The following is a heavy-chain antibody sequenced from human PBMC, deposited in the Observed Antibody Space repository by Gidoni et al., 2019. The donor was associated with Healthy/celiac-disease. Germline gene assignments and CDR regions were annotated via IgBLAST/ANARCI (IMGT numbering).Heavy chain of an antibody. D-gene: IGHD6-19*01. V-gene: IGHV3-23*01. CDR3: AKDGRGRNSGYSSGWYRGLVDY. Sequence: EVQLLESGGGLVQPGGSLRLSCAASGFTFSSYAMSWVRQATGKGLEWVSAISGSGGSTYYADSVKGRFTISRDNSKNTLYLQMNSLRAEDTAVYYCAKDGRGRNSGYSSGWYRGLVDYWGQGTLVTVSS. J-gene: IGHJ4*02. CDR2: ISGSGGST. CDR1: GFTFSSYA.